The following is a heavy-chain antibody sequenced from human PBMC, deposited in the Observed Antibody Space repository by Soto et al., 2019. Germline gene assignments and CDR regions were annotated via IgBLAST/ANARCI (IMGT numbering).Heavy chain of an antibody. Sequence: SQTMSLTCAVEEGTFSGYYWSWIRQPPGKGLEWIGEINHSGSTNYNPSLKSRVTISVDTSKNQFSLKLSSVTAADTAVYYCARGNPFYGSGSYRTKGTYYGMDVWGQGTTVTVSS. D-gene: IGHD3-10*01. J-gene: IGHJ6*02. CDR1: EGTFSGYY. CDR3: ARGNPFYGSGSYRTKGTYYGMDV. V-gene: IGHV4-34*01. CDR2: INHSGST.